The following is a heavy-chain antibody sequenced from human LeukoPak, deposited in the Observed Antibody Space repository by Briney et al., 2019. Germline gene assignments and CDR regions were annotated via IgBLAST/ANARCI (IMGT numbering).Heavy chain of an antibody. CDR2: ISSSSSYI. D-gene: IGHD6-6*01. CDR3: ARGTMWGWQLVWFDP. Sequence: PGGSLRLSCAASGFTFSSYSMNWVRQAPGKGLEWVSSISSSSSYIYYADSVKGRFTISRDNAKNSLYLQMNSLRAEDTAVYYCARGTMWGWQLVWFDPWGQGTLVTVSS. V-gene: IGHV3-21*01. J-gene: IGHJ5*02. CDR1: GFTFSSYS.